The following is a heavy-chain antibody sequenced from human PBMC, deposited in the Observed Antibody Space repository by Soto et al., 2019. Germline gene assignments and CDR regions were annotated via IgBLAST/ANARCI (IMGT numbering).Heavy chain of an antibody. D-gene: IGHD6-13*01. CDR2: ICDTGST. Sequence: QLQLQESGPGLVKPAETLSLTCTVSGGSISSSDYWWGWIRQPPGKGLEWIGSICDTGSTYYNPSFKSRVILSVDTSKNQFSLRLSSVTAAVTAVYYCARQIGRGSWSLDHWGQGTLVTVSS. J-gene: IGHJ4*02. CDR3: ARQIGRGSWSLDH. V-gene: IGHV4-39*01. CDR1: GGSISSSDYW.